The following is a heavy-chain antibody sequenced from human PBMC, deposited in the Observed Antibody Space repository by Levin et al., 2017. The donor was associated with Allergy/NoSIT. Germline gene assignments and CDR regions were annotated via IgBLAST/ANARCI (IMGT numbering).Heavy chain of an antibody. CDR1: GFTFSSYW. J-gene: IGHJ3*02. D-gene: IGHD3-3*01. Sequence: GGSLRLSCAASGFTFSSYWMSWVRQAPGKGLEWVANIKQDGSEKYYVDSVKGRFTISRDNAKNSLYLQMNSLRAEDTAVYYCARDYYDFWSGPGGYDAFDIWGQGTMVTVSS. CDR2: IKQDGSEK. V-gene: IGHV3-7*01. CDR3: ARDYYDFWSGPGGYDAFDI.